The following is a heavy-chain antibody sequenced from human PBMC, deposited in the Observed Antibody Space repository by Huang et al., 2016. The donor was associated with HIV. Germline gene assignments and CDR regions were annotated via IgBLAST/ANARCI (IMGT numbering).Heavy chain of an antibody. CDR2: IQYDGSNK. CDR1: GFTSSSHG. J-gene: IGHJ4*02. D-gene: IGHD6-19*01. Sequence: QVQVVESGGGVVQPGGSLRLSCAASGFTSSSHGMHWVRQAPGKGVEWVACIQYDGSNKYFADSVKGRFTMSRDNSKNTLYLQMNSLRGEDTTVYYCVKETVQWLVTYWGQGTLVTVSS. CDR3: VKETVQWLVTY. V-gene: IGHV3-30*02.